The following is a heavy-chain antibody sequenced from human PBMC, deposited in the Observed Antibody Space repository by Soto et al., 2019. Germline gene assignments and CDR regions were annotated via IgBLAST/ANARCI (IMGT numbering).Heavy chain of an antibody. V-gene: IGHV3-23*01. Sequence: PGGSLRLSCAASGFAFITHAGNWVRQAPGKGLAWVSSITPSGDNTYYADSVKGRFAISRDIFKNTVDLQMNSLRAEDTAVYFCARGPHHDSSGYWTAFDCWGQGTRVTVSS. D-gene: IGHD3-22*01. CDR2: ITPSGDNT. CDR1: GFAFITHA. J-gene: IGHJ4*02. CDR3: ARGPHHDSSGYWTAFDC.